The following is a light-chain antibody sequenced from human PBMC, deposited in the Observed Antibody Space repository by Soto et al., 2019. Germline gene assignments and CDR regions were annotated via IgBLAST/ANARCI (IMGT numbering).Light chain of an antibody. J-gene: IGLJ1*01. Sequence: QSALTQPASVSGSPGQSITISCTGTSSDVGSYNLVSWYQQHPGKAPKLMIYEGSKRPSGVSNRFSGSKSGNTASLTISGLQAEDEADYYCQSYDSALNVYVFGTGTKLTVL. CDR1: SSDVGSYNL. CDR3: QSYDSALNVYV. CDR2: EGS. V-gene: IGLV2-23*01.